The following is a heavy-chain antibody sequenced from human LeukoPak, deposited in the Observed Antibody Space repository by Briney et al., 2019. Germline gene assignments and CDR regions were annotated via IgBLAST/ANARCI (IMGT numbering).Heavy chain of an antibody. CDR3: ARDRDDYGDPDALDM. CDR2: ISSSGSTI. Sequence: GGSLRLSCAASGFTFSGYEMNWVRQAPGKGLEWVSYISSSGSTIYYADSVKGRFTISRDNAKNSLYLQMNSLRVEDTAVYYCARDRDDYGDPDALDMWGQGTMVTVSS. CDR1: GFTFSGYE. D-gene: IGHD4-17*01. J-gene: IGHJ3*02. V-gene: IGHV3-48*03.